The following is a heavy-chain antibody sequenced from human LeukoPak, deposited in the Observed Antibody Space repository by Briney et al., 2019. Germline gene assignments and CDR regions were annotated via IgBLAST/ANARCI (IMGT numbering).Heavy chain of an antibody. CDR3: AKIEGKYQLANVPDH. D-gene: IGHD2-2*01. CDR2: IRYEGNNK. CDR1: GFTFTTYG. Sequence: PGGSRKLAWPAAGFTFTTYGMHWVRQAPGKGLEWVAFIRYEGNNKYYSDFVKGRFTISRDNSKNTLYLQMNRLRTEDTAVYYCAKIEGKYQLANVPDHWGQGTLVTVSS. V-gene: IGHV3-30*02. J-gene: IGHJ4*02.